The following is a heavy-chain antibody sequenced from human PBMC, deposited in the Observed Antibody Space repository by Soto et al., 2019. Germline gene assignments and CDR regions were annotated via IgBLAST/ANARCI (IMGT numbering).Heavy chain of an antibody. CDR2: IIPIFGTA. J-gene: IGHJ4*02. Sequence: GASVKVSCKASGGTFSSYAISWVRQAPGQGLEWMGGIIPIFGTANYAQKFQGRVTITADESTSTAYMELSSLRSEDTAVYYCARSYSGSYFRFDYWGQGTLVTVSS. V-gene: IGHV1-69*13. D-gene: IGHD1-26*01. CDR3: ARSYSGSYFRFDY. CDR1: GGTFSSYA.